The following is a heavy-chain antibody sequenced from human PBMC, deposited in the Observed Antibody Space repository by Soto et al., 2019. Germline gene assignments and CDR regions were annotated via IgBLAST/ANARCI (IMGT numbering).Heavy chain of an antibody. D-gene: IGHD2-2*01. J-gene: IGHJ4*02. V-gene: IGHV1-69*13. CDR1: GGTFSSYA. CDR2: SIPIFGTA. Sequence: SVKFSCKASGGTFSSYAISWVRQAPGQGLEWMGGSIPIFGTANYAQKLQGRVTITADESTSTAYMELSSLRSEDTAVYYCAREWGYCSSTSCYGGYSYGSPYFDYWGQGTLVTVSS. CDR3: AREWGYCSSTSCYGGYSYGSPYFDY.